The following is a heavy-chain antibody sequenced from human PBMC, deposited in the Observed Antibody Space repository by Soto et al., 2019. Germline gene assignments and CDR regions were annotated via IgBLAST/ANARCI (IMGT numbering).Heavy chain of an antibody. J-gene: IGHJ6*02. CDR2: ISAYNGNT. Sequence: ASVKVSCKASGYTFTSYGISWVRQAPGQGLEWMGWISAYNGNTNYAQKLQGRVTMTTDTSTSTAYMELRSLRSDDTAVYYCATRGIYSSSWYNPYYYYGMDVWGQGTTVTVSS. D-gene: IGHD6-13*01. V-gene: IGHV1-18*01. CDR1: GYTFTSYG. CDR3: ATRGIYSSSWYNPYYYYGMDV.